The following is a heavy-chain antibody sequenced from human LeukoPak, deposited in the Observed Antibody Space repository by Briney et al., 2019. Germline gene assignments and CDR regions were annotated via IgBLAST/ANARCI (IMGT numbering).Heavy chain of an antibody. D-gene: IGHD3-9*01. CDR3: ARSGLVIIMRYYYYGMDV. V-gene: IGHV4-34*01. CDR2: INHSGST. Sequence: SETLSLTCAVYGGSFSGCYWSWIRQPPGKGLEWIGEINHSGSTNYNPSLKSRVTISVDTSKNQFSLKLSSVTAADTAVYYCARSGLVIIMRYYYYGMDVWGQGTTVTVSS. J-gene: IGHJ6*02. CDR1: GGSFSGCY.